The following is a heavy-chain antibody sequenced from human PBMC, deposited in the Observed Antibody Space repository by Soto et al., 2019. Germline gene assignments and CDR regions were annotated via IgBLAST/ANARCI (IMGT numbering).Heavy chain of an antibody. J-gene: IGHJ3*02. D-gene: IGHD3-3*02. CDR1: GYTFTSYD. Sequence: SVKVSCKASGYTFTSYDINWVRQAPGQGLEWMGGIIPIFGTANYAQKFQGRVTITADESTSTAYMELSSLRSEDTAVYYCASPHIRPTDAFDIWGQGTMVTVSS. CDR2: IIPIFGTA. V-gene: IGHV1-69*13. CDR3: ASPHIRPTDAFDI.